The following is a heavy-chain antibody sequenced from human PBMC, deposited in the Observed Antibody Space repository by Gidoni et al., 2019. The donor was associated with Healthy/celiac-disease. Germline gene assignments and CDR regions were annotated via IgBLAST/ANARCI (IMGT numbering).Heavy chain of an antibody. Sequence: QVQLQESGSGLVKPSETLSRTCTVPGGSISSYYWSWIRQPPGKGLEWIGSIYYIGSTDYNPSLKSRVTISVDTSKNQFSLELSSVTAADTAVYYCTRGRIAARLDYWGQGTLVTVSS. CDR1: GGSISSYY. CDR3: TRGRIAARLDY. D-gene: IGHD6-6*01. CDR2: IYYIGST. V-gene: IGHV4-59*01. J-gene: IGHJ4*02.